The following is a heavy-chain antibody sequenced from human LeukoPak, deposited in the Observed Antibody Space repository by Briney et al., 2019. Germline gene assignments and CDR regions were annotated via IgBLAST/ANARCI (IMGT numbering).Heavy chain of an antibody. V-gene: IGHV3-23*01. CDR1: GFTFDNYA. D-gene: IGHD4-23*01. CDR2: ISKRGGST. J-gene: IGHJ4*02. Sequence: GGSLRLSCAASGFTFDNYAMTWVRQAPGKGLEWVSSISKRGGSTYYADSVKGRFTISRDSSKNTLHLQMNTLRAEDTAVYYCAKVKGGGGPFDDWGQGTLVTVSS. CDR3: AKVKGGGGPFDD.